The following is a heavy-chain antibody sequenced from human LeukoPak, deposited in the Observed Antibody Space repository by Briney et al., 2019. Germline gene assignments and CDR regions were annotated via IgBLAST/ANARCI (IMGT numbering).Heavy chain of an antibody. CDR2: ISYDGSNK. Sequence: PGGSLRLSCAASGFTFSSYGMHWVRQAPGKGLEWVAVISYDGSNKYYADSVKGRFTISRDNSKNTLYLQMNSLRAEDTAVYYCAKQTLRGYSGYDHSDYWGQGTLVTVSS. J-gene: IGHJ4*02. V-gene: IGHV3-30*18. CDR1: GFTFSSYG. CDR3: AKQTLRGYSGYDHSDY. D-gene: IGHD5-12*01.